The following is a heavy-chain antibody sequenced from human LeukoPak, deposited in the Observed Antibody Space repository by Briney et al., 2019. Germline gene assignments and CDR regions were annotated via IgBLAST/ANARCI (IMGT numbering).Heavy chain of an antibody. Sequence: PGGSLRLSCAASGFTFSDYYMSWIRQAPGKGLEWVSYISSSGSTIYYADSVKGRFTISRDNAKNSLYLQMNSLRAEDTAVYYSARDTGGDYVWGSYRYYFDYWGQGTLVTVSS. V-gene: IGHV3-11*01. D-gene: IGHD3-16*02. CDR1: GFTFSDYY. J-gene: IGHJ4*02. CDR2: ISSSGSTI. CDR3: ARDTGGDYVWGSYRYYFDY.